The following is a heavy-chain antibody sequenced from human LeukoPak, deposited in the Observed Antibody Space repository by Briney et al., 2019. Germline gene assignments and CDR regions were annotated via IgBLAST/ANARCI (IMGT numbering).Heavy chain of an antibody. D-gene: IGHD5-18*01. V-gene: IGHV4-39*01. J-gene: IGHJ6*02. CDR3: ARPIQEYYYYYGMDV. CDR1: GGSISSSRYY. Sequence: SETLSLTCTVSGGSISSSRYYWGWIRRPPGKGLEWIGNIYYSGSTYYNPSLKSRVTISVDTSKNQFSLKLRSVTAADTAVYYCARPIQEYYYYYGMDVWGQGTTVTVSS. CDR2: IYYSGST.